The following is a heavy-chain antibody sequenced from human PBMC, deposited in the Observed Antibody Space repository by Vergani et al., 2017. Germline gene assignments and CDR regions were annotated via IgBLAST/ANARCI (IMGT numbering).Heavy chain of an antibody. Sequence: QVQLVESGGGLVKPGGSLRLSCAASGSTFSDYMSWIRQPPGKGLEWVSYISTGSVTILYADSVKGRFTISRDNAKSLLYLQMKNLRAEDTDVYYCARVPSITGNGGYFDPWGQGTLVTVSS. CDR1: GSTFSDY. V-gene: IGHV3-11*01. D-gene: IGHD1-20*01. CDR3: ARVPSITGNGGYFDP. J-gene: IGHJ5*02. CDR2: ISTGSVTI.